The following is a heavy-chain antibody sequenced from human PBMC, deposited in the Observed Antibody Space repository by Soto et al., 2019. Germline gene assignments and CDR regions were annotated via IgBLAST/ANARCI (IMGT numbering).Heavy chain of an antibody. CDR3: GRDRDYHDSSDP. V-gene: IGHV1-18*01. CDR1: GYTFTGYG. CDR2: ISASNGNT. D-gene: IGHD3-22*01. J-gene: IGHJ5*02. Sequence: QVQLVQSGAEVKKPGASVTVSCKASGYTFTGYGLSWVRQAPGQGLEWVGWISASNGNTNYAQKFKGRVTMTTDTSTGTAYMELRSLRSDDTAVYYCGRDRDYHDSSDPWGQGTLVTVSS.